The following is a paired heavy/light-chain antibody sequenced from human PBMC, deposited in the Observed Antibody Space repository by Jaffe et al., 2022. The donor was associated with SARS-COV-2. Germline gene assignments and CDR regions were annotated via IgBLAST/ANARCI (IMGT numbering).Light chain of an antibody. CDR1: SSDIGSYNF. J-gene: IGLJ2*01. Sequence: QSALTQPASVSGSPGQSITISCTGTSSDIGSYNFVSWYQHHPGKAPKLILYDVHIRPSGLSNRFSGSKSGDTASLTISGLQPEDEADYYCASCTSSSTLLFGGGTKLTVL. CDR2: DVH. CDR3: ASCTSSSTLL. V-gene: IGLV2-14*03.
Heavy chain of an antibody. CDR2: VHRSGST. J-gene: IGHJ2*01. Sequence: QVQLQESGPGLVKPSETLSLTCTVSGDSISTNAYYWSWIRQAAGKGLEWIGRVHRSGSTNYNPSLKSRVTISVDMSQNQISLRLSPVTAADTAIYYCARQQWLTSNWYFDLWGRGNMVTVSP. D-gene: IGHD6-19*01. CDR1: GDSISTNAYY. CDR3: ARQQWLTSNWYFDL. V-gene: IGHV4-61*02.